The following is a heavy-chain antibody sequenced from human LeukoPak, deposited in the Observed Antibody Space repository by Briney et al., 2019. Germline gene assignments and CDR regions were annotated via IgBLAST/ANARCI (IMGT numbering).Heavy chain of an antibody. D-gene: IGHD2-15*01. V-gene: IGHV3-53*01. J-gene: IGHJ4*02. CDR2: IYSGGST. Sequence: GGSLRLSCAASGFTVRSNYMIWVRQAPGKGLEWVSVIYSGGSTYYADSVKGRFTLSRDNSKNTLYLQVNNLRAEGTAGYYCARVNAEIVATPDVRSKVVVAATIDYWGQGTLVTVSS. CDR1: GFTVRSNY. CDR3: ARVNAEIVATPDVRSKVVVAATIDY.